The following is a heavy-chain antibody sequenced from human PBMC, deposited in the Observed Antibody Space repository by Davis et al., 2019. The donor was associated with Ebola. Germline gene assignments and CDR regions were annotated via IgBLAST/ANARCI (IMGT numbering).Heavy chain of an antibody. Sequence: GDSLKISCAASGFTFSSYSMNWVRQAPGKGLEWVSSISSSSSYIYYADSVKGRFTISRDNAKNSLYLQMNSLRAEDTAVYYCARVSVYQYYFDYWGQGTLVTVSS. V-gene: IGHV3-21*01. CDR3: ARVSVYQYYFDY. CDR2: ISSSSSYI. CDR1: GFTFSSYS. J-gene: IGHJ4*02. D-gene: IGHD5/OR15-5a*01.